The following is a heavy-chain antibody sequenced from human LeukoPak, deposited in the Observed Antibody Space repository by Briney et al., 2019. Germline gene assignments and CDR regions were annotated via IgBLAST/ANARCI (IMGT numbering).Heavy chain of an antibody. V-gene: IGHV1-18*01. CDR3: ARVRDDYYGSGSYWFDY. Sequence: GASVKVSCKASGYTFTSYGISWVRQAPGQGLEWMGWISAYNGNTNYAQKLQGRVTMTTDTSTSTAYMELRSLRSDDTAVYYCARVRDDYYGSGSYWFDYWGQGTLVTVSS. D-gene: IGHD3-10*01. J-gene: IGHJ4*02. CDR2: ISAYNGNT. CDR1: GYTFTSYG.